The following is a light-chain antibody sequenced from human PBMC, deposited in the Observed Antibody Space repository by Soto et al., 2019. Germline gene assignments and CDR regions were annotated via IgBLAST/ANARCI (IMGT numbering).Light chain of an antibody. V-gene: IGKV1-39*01. CDR3: HQSYSTPYT. Sequence: DIPMTQSPSSLSASVGDTVTITCRASQSISIYFNWYQQKPGKAPKLLIYATSNLHDGVPSRFSGSGSGTDFTLTISSLQPEDFATYYCHQSYSTPYTFGQGTKLEIK. J-gene: IGKJ2*01. CDR1: QSISIY. CDR2: ATS.